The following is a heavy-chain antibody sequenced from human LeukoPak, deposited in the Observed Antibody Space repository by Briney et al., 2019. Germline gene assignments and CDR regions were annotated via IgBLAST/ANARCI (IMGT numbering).Heavy chain of an antibody. CDR2: IYSGGST. D-gene: IGHD3-22*01. CDR1: GFTVSSNY. V-gene: IGHV3-53*01. Sequence: GGSLRLSCAASGFTVSSNYMSWVRQAPGKGLEWVSVIYSGGSTYYADSVKGRFTISRDNSKNTLCLQMNSLRAGDTAVYYCARGYYDSSGYYAYYFDYWGQGTLVTVSS. J-gene: IGHJ4*02. CDR3: ARGYYDSSGYYAYYFDY.